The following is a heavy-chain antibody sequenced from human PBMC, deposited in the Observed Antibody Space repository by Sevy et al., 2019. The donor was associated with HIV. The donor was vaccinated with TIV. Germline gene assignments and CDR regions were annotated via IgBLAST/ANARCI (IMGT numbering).Heavy chain of an antibody. J-gene: IGHJ4*02. Sequence: SETLSLTCTVSGDSISSYYWSWMRQPPGKGLEWIGSIHYSGSTNYNPSLKSRVTISVDTSKSQFSLNLNSVIAADTAVYFCARASGQSTSSRYFDFWGQGTLVTVSS. V-gene: IGHV4-59*01. D-gene: IGHD6-6*01. CDR3: ARASGQSTSSRYFDF. CDR1: GDSISSYY. CDR2: IHYSGST.